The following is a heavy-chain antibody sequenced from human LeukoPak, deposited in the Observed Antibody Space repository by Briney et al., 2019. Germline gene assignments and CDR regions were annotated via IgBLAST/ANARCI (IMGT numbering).Heavy chain of an antibody. CDR3: GGSPLRDSSGYYYFDY. CDR2: ISGSGGST. Sequence: GGSLRLSCAASGFTFSSYAMSWVRPAPGKGLEWVSAISGSGGSTYYADSVKGRFTISRDNSKNTLYLQMNSLRAEDTAVYYCGGSPLRDSSGYYYFDYWGQGTLVTVSS. J-gene: IGHJ4*02. D-gene: IGHD3-22*01. V-gene: IGHV3-23*01. CDR1: GFTFSSYA.